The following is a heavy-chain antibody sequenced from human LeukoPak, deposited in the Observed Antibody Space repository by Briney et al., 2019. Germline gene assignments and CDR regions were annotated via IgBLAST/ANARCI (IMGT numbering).Heavy chain of an antibody. J-gene: IGHJ4*02. CDR2: IKSKTDGGTT. Sequence: GGSLRLSCAASGFTFSNAWMSWVLQAPGKGLEWVGRIKSKTDGGTTDYAAPVKGRFTISRDDSKNTLYLQMNSLKTEDTAVYYCTTDLSERYYFDYWGQETLVTVSS. D-gene: IGHD5/OR15-5a*01. CDR1: GFTFSNAW. V-gene: IGHV3-15*01. CDR3: TTDLSERYYFDY.